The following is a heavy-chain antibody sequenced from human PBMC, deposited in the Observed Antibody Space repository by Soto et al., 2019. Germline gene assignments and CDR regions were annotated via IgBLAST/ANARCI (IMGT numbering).Heavy chain of an antibody. CDR2: INHSGIT. J-gene: IGHJ5*02. V-gene: IGHV4-34*01. D-gene: IGHD3-16*01. Sequence: SETLSLTCAAYGGSFSGYYWTWIRQPPGTGLEWIGEINHSGITNYNPSLKSRVTISVDTSKNQFSLKLTSVTAADTAVYYCARLGASYQSIDTWGPGTLVTVSS. CDR1: GGSFSGYY. CDR3: ARLGASYQSIDT.